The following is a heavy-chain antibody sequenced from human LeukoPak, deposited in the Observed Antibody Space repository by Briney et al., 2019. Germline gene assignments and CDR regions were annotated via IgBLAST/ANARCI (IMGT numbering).Heavy chain of an antibody. CDR1: GYTFTSYY. V-gene: IGHV1-46*01. CDR2: INPSGGSR. D-gene: IGHD6-19*01. Sequence: GASVKVSCKASGYTFTSYYMHWVGQAPGQGLEWRGIINPSGGSRSYEKKFQGRVTMTRDTSTSTVYMELSSLRSEDTAVYYCARDAEGIAVAGKQGDFDYWGQGTLVTVSS. J-gene: IGHJ4*02. CDR3: ARDAEGIAVAGKQGDFDY.